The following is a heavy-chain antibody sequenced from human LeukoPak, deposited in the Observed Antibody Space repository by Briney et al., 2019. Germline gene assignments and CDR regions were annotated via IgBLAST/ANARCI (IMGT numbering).Heavy chain of an antibody. CDR1: GFTLSDYY. Sequence: GGSLRLSCAASGFTLSDYYMIWIRQAPGKGLEWISYISGSGSTIYYADSVKGRFTISRDNAKNSLYLQVNSLRAEDTAVYYCARELYSYGYSSWGQGTLVTVSS. D-gene: IGHD5-18*01. CDR3: ARELYSYGYSS. CDR2: ISGSGSTI. J-gene: IGHJ4*02. V-gene: IGHV3-11*01.